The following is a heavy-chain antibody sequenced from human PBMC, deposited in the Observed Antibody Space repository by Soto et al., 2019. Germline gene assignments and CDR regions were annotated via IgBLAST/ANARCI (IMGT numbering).Heavy chain of an antibody. CDR2: IDWDDDK. D-gene: IGHD5-12*01. J-gene: IGHJ6*03. Sequence: SGPTLVNPTQTLTLTCTFSGFSLSTSGMCVSWIRKPPGKALEWLARIDWDDDKYYSTSLKTRLTISKDTSKNQVVLTMTNMDPVDTATYYCARVQVATIDPEEYYYYYMDVWGKGTTVTVSS. CDR1: GFSLSTSGMC. V-gene: IGHV2-70*11. CDR3: ARVQVATIDPEEYYYYYMDV.